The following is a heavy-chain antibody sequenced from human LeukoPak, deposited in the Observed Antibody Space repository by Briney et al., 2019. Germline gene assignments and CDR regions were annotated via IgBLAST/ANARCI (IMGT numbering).Heavy chain of an antibody. V-gene: IGHV3-53*01. CDR2: YYSGGST. CDR1: GFTVSSNY. J-gene: IGHJ4*02. D-gene: IGHD3-3*01. CDR3: ARGATIIGVAEEYYFDY. Sequence: PGGSLRLSCATSGFTVSSNYMSWVRQAPGKGLEWGPVYYSGGSTYYVDSAKGRFTISRDNSKNTLYLQMNSLRAEDTAVYYCARGATIIGVAEEYYFDYWGQGTLATVSS.